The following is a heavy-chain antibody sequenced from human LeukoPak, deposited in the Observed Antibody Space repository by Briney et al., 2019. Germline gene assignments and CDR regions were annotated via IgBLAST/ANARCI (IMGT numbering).Heavy chain of an antibody. CDR3: ARRAGAYSHPYDY. Sequence: GGSLRLSCAVSGFTVSSNSMSWVRQAPGKGLEWVSFIYSDNTHYSDSVKGRFTISRDNSKNTLYLQMNSLRAEDTAVYYCARRAGAYSHPYDYWGQGTLVTASS. D-gene: IGHD4/OR15-4a*01. J-gene: IGHJ4*02. V-gene: IGHV3-53*01. CDR2: IYSDNT. CDR1: GFTVSSNS.